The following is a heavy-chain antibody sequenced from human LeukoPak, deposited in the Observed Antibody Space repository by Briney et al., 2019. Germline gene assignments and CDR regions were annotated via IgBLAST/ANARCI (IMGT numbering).Heavy chain of an antibody. V-gene: IGHV3-21*01. J-gene: IGHJ4*02. D-gene: IGHD1-26*01. CDR1: GFIFSSYS. CDR2: ISSSSTYI. CDR3: ARSRRRELLRTYFDY. Sequence: PGGSLRLSCAASGFIFSSYSMNWVRQAPGKGLEWVSSISSSSTYIYYADSVKGRFTISRDNSKNTLYLQMNSLRAEDTAVYYCARSRRRELLRTYFDYWGQGTLVTVSS.